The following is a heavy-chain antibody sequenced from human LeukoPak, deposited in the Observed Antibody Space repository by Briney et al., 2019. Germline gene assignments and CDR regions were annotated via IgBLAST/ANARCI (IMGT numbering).Heavy chain of an antibody. J-gene: IGHJ6*02. CDR1: GFTVSSNY. D-gene: IGHD4-17*01. V-gene: IGHV3-66*01. CDR3: ATPTVTTPTNYYGMDV. CDR2: IYSGGST. Sequence: PGGSLRLSCAASGFTVSSNYMSWVRQALGKGLEWVSVIYSGGSTYYADSVKGRFTISRDNSKNTLYLQMNSLRAEDTAVYYCATPTVTTPTNYYGMDVWGQGTTVTVSS.